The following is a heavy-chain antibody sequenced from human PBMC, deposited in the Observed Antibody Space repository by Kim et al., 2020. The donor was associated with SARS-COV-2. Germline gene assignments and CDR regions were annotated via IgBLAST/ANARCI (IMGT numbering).Heavy chain of an antibody. Sequence: GGSLRLSCAASGFTFGDYYMSWIRQAPGKGLEWVSYISCSGSTIYYADSVKGRFTISRDNAKNSLYLQMNSLRAEDTAVYYCARELNDFWSGYTIAFDIWGQGTTVTVSS. CDR1: GFTFGDYY. CDR2: ISCSGSTI. V-gene: IGHV3-11*01. CDR3: ARELNDFWSGYTIAFDI. D-gene: IGHD3-3*01. J-gene: IGHJ3*02.